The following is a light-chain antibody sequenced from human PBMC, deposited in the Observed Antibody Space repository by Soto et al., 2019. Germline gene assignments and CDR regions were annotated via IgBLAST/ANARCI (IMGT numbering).Light chain of an antibody. CDR3: HHYGNSLWT. CDR2: GAS. CDR1: QSVSSSS. V-gene: IGKV3-20*01. J-gene: IGKJ1*01. Sequence: EILLTQSPGTLSLSPGERATLSCWASQSVSSSSLAWYQQMPGQAPRLLIYGASARATGIPDRFSGSGSGTDFTLTISRLEPVDFAVYYCHHYGNSLWTFGQGTKVEIK.